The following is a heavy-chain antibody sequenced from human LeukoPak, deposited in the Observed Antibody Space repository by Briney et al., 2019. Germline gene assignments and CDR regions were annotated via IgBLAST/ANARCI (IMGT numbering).Heavy chain of an antibody. V-gene: IGHV1-8*01. D-gene: IGHD6-13*01. CDR2: MNPNSGNT. CDR3: ARPTHTGYSSSWYHSISFDY. Sequence: AASVKVSCKASGYTFTSYDINWVRQATGQGLEWMGWMNPNSGNTGYAQKFQGRVTMTRNTSISTAYMELSSLRSEDTAVYYCARPTHTGYSSSWYHSISFDYWGQGTLVTVSS. CDR1: GYTFTSYD. J-gene: IGHJ4*02.